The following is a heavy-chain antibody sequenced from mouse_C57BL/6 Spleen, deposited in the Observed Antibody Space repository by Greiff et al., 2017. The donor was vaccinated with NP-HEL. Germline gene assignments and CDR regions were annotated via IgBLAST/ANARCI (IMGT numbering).Heavy chain of an antibody. V-gene: IGHV1-64*01. J-gene: IGHJ4*01. D-gene: IGHD2-4*01. CDR1: GYTFTSYW. CDR2: IHPNSGST. Sequence: VQLQQPGAELVKPGASVKLSCKASGYTFTSYWMHWVKQRPGQGLEWIGMIHPNSGSTNYNEKFKSKATLTVDKSSSTAYMQLSSLTSEDSAVYYCAREIYYDSFYAMDDWGQGTSVTVSS. CDR3: AREIYYDSFYAMDD.